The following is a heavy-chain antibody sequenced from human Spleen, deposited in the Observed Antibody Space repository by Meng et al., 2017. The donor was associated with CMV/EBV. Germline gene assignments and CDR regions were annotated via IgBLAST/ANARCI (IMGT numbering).Heavy chain of an antibody. Sequence: GESLKISCAASGFTFHLYSMHWVRQAPGKGLEWVALISFDGGNKYYGDSVNGRISIYRDNSNRMVFLQLNSLRPEDTAVYYCARSPGRGYYGMDVWGQGTKVTVSS. CDR1: GFTFHLYS. J-gene: IGHJ6*02. CDR3: ARSPGRGYYGMDV. V-gene: IGHV3-30*04. CDR2: ISFDGGNK.